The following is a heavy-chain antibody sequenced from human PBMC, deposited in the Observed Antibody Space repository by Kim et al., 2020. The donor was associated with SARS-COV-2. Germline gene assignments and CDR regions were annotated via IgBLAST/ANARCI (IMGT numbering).Heavy chain of an antibody. CDR3: ARGESTGIAAAGTYYYGMDV. J-gene: IGHJ6*02. D-gene: IGHD6-13*01. CDR1: GYTFTSYD. V-gene: IGHV1-8*01. CDR2: MNPNSGNT. Sequence: ASVKVSCKASGYTFTSYDINWVRQATGQGLEWMGWMNPNSGNTGYAQKFQGRVTMTRNTSISTAYMELSSLRSEDTAVYYCARGESTGIAAAGTYYYGMDVWGQGTTVTVSS.